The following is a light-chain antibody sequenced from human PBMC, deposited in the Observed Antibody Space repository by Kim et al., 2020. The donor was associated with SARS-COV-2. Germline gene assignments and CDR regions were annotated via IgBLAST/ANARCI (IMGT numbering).Light chain of an antibody. CDR3: SSYAGTNIPML. V-gene: IGLV2-8*01. J-gene: IGLJ2*01. CDR1: SSDVGGYNY. Sequence: QCALTQPPSASGSPGQSVTISCTGTSSDVGGYNYVSWYQQHPGKAPKLMIHEVSKRPSGVPDRFSGSTSGNTASLTVSGLQTEDEADYYCSSYAGTNIPMLIGGGTLLTVL. CDR2: EVS.